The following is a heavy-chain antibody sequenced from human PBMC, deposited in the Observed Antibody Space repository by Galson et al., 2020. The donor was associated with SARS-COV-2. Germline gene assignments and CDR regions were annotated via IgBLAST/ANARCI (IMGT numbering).Heavy chain of an antibody. CDR3: TRGIYGFWAGYYYYDRDV. CDR2: IRSKAYGGTT. CDR1: GFTFGDYA. D-gene: IGHD3-3*01. J-gene: IGHJ6*03. V-gene: IGHV3-49*03. Sequence: GGSLTLSCTASGFTFGDYAMSWFRQAPGKGLEWVGFIRSKAYGGTTEYAASVKGRFTISRDDSKSIAYLQMNSLKTEDTAVYYCTRGIYGFWAGYYYYDRDVWGKGTRVTVAS.